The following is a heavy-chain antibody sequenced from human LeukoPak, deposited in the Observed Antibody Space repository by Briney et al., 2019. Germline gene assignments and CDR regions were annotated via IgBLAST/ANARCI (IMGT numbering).Heavy chain of an antibody. CDR1: GFTLSDHY. CDR2: ISFDGSNK. CDR3: ARGSGYSYSFTGRERTKSRLDY. J-gene: IGHJ4*02. Sequence: PGGSLRLSCVVSGFTLSDHYMDWVRQAPGKGLEWVAVISFDGSNKYYADSVKGRFTISRDSSKNTLYLQMNSLRAADTAVYYCARGSGYSYSFTGRERTKSRLDYWGQGTLVTVSS. D-gene: IGHD5-18*01. V-gene: IGHV3-30*03.